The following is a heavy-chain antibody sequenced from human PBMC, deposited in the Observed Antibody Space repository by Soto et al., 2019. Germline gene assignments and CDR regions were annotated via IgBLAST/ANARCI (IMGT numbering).Heavy chain of an antibody. V-gene: IGHV3-23*01. CDR1: GFIFTDYA. CDR3: ARGHGGGGYDWSIPY. Sequence: PGGSLRLSCAASGFIFTDYAMTWVRQAPGKGLEWVSGLSGSGGDTYYADSVKGRFTVSRDNSRNTLYLQMNSLRAEDTAVYYCARGHGGGGYDWSIPYWGEGTLVTVSS. D-gene: IGHD1-26*01. J-gene: IGHJ4*02. CDR2: LSGSGGDT.